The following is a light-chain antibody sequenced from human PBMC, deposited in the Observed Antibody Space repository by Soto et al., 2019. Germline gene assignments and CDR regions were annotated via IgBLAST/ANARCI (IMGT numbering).Light chain of an antibody. CDR1: SSNIGTNT. CDR3: EAWDDSLYGAV. Sequence: QPVLTQPPAASGTPGQRVTISCSGSSSNIGTNTVNWYQQLPGTAPKLLIYSNDLRPSGVPDRFSGSKSGTSAPLAISGLQSEDEADYYCEAWDDSLYGAVFGGGTKLTVL. J-gene: IGLJ2*01. CDR2: SND. V-gene: IGLV1-44*01.